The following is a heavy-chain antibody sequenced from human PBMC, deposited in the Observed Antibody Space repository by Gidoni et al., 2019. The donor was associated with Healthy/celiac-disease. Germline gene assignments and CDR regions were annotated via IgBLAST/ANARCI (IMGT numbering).Heavy chain of an antibody. Sequence: QVQLQQWCAGLLKPSETLSLTCAVSGGSFSGYSCRWIRQPPGKGLEWIGEINHSGSTNYNPSLKSRVTISVDTSKNQFSLKLSSVTAADTAVYYCAREKGYCSGGSCRYYYYYGMDVWGQGTTVTVSS. V-gene: IGHV4-34*01. D-gene: IGHD2-15*01. J-gene: IGHJ6*02. CDR2: INHSGST. CDR3: AREKGYCSGGSCRYYYYYGMDV. CDR1: GGSFSGYS.